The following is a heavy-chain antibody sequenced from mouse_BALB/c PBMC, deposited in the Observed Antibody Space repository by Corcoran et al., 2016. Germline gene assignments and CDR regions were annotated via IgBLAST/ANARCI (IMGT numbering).Heavy chain of an antibody. CDR2: INPNNGGT. Sequence: EVQLQQSGPELVKPGASLKISCKTSGYTFTEYTMHWVKQSHGKSLEWIGSINPNNGGTSYNQKFKGKATLTVDKSSCTAYMELRSLTSEDSAVYYCARGGYGYDVAYWGQGTLVTVSA. CDR3: ARGGYGYDVAY. CDR1: GYTFTEYT. J-gene: IGHJ3*01. V-gene: IGHV1-22*01. D-gene: IGHD2-2*01.